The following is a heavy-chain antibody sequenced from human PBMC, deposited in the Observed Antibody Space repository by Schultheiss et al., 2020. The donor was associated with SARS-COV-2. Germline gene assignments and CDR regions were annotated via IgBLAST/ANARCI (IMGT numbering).Heavy chain of an antibody. D-gene: IGHD2-2*02. J-gene: IGHJ3*02. CDR2: IRYDGSNK. Sequence: GGSLRLSCAASGFKFSDYGTHWVRQAPGKGLEWVAFIRYDGSNKYYADSVKGRFTISRDNSKSTLYLQMNSLRDEDTAVYFCATCPPGSTMCYNDAFAIWGQGTMVTVSS. V-gene: IGHV3-30*02. CDR1: GFKFSDYG. CDR3: ATCPPGSTMCYNDAFAI.